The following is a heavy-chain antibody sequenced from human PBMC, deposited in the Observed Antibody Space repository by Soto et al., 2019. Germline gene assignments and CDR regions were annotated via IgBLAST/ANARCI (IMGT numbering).Heavy chain of an antibody. CDR1: GFTFSSYG. CDR3: AKYLESDDGFDI. CDR2: ISYDGSNK. Sequence: QVQLVESGGGVVQPGRSLRLSCAASGFTFSSYGMHWVRQAPGKGLEWVAVISYDGSNKYYADSVKVRFTISRNNSKNTSYLQMNSLIAEDKAVYYCAKYLESDDGFDIWGRETMVTVSS. J-gene: IGHJ3*02. V-gene: IGHV3-30*18.